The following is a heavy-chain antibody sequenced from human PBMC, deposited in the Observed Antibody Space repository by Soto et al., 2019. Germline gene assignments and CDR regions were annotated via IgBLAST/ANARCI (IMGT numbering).Heavy chain of an antibody. Sequence: GGSLRLSCAASGFTFSSYGMHWVRQAPGKGLEWVAVISYDGSNKYYADSVKGRFTISRDNSKNTLYLQMNSLRAEDTAVYYCATRLTGTPDEDDAFDIWGQGTMVTVSS. CDR3: ATRLTGTPDEDDAFDI. CDR2: ISYDGSNK. V-gene: IGHV3-30*03. D-gene: IGHD1-7*01. CDR1: GFTFSSYG. J-gene: IGHJ3*02.